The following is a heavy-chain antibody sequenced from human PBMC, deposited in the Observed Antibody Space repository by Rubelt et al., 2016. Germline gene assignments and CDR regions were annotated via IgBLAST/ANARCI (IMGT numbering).Heavy chain of an antibody. J-gene: IGHJ4*02. Sequence: GASVKVSCKPSGYTFTSFYIHWMRQAPGHGLEWMGLINTEDGGTIYAQKFRGRVTVTRDTSTSTVYFQLSRLRSEDTAVYFCARDADYYDTSEHFDYWGQGSLVVVSS. CDR2: INTEDGGT. CDR3: ARDADYYDTSEHFDY. V-gene: IGHV1-46*03. CDR1: GYTFTSFY. D-gene: IGHD3-22*01.